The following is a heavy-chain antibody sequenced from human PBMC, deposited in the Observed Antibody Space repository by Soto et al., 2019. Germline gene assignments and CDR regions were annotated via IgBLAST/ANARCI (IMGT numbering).Heavy chain of an antibody. CDR3: AKDLRRYYDSSGYYN. V-gene: IGHV3-9*01. D-gene: IGHD3-22*01. Sequence: SLRLSCAASGLTFDDYAMDSVRQAPGKGLEWVSGISWNSGSIGYADSVKGRFTISRDNAKNSLYLQMNSLRAEDTALYYCAKDLRRYYDSSGYYNWGQGTLVTVPS. J-gene: IGHJ4*02. CDR1: GLTFDDYA. CDR2: ISWNSGSI.